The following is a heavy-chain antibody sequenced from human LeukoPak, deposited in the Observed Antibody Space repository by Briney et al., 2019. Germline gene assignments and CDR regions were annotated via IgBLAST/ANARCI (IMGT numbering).Heavy chain of an antibody. J-gene: IGHJ4*02. CDR2: IIPIFGTA. CDR1: GYTFTGYY. Sequence: GASVKVSCKASGYTFTGYYMHWVRQAPGQGLEWMGGIIPIFGTANYAQKFQGRVTITADESTSTAYMELSSLRSEDTAVYYCATESDYYDSSGYSDYWGQGTLVTVSS. V-gene: IGHV1-69*13. D-gene: IGHD3-22*01. CDR3: ATESDYYDSSGYSDY.